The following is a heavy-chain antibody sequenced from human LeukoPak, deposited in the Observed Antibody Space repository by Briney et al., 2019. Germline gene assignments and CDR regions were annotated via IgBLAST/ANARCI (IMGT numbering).Heavy chain of an antibody. D-gene: IGHD4-11*01. V-gene: IGHV4-39*01. CDR1: GGSISSSSYY. Sequence: SETLSLTRTVSGGSISSSSYYWGWIRQPPGKGLEWIGTIYYSGSSYYNPSLKSRVTISVDTSKNKFSLRLSSVTAADTAVYYCARLSSMTTVTASYYYGMDVWGQGTTVTVSS. CDR3: ARLSSMTTVTASYYYGMDV. J-gene: IGHJ6*02. CDR2: IYYSGSS.